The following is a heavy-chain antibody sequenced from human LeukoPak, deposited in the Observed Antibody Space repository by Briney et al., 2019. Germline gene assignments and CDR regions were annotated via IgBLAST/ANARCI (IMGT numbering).Heavy chain of an antibody. Sequence: ASVKVSCKASGYTFTGYYMHWVRQAPGQGLEWMGWINPNSGGTNYAQKFQGRVTMTRDTSISTAYMELSRLRSDDTAVYYCARDESLPAAIWFDPWAREPWSPSPQ. D-gene: IGHD2-2*01. V-gene: IGHV1-2*02. J-gene: IGHJ5*02. CDR1: GYTFTGYY. CDR3: ARDESLPAAIWFDP. CDR2: INPNSGGT.